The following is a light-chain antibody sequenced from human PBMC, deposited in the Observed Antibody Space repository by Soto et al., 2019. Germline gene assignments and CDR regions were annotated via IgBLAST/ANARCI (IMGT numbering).Light chain of an antibody. CDR2: AAS. CDR3: QWRYSTHLT. Sequence: DIQMAQSPSSLSASVGDRVTITCRASQSLSSYLNWYQQKPGKAPKLLIYAASSLQSGVPSRFSGLGSGTDFPLPISSLQREDFEAYYCQWRYSTHLTCVQGTKVEI. CDR1: QSLSSY. J-gene: IGKJ1*01. V-gene: IGKV1-39*01.